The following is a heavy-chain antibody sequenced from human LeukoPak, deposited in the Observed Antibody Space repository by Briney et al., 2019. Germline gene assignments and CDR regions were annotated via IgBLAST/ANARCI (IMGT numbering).Heavy chain of an antibody. D-gene: IGHD2-2*02. Sequence: GGSLRLSCAASGFTFSSYSMNWVRQAPGKGLEWVSSISSSSSYIYYADSVKGRFTISRDNSKNTLYLQMNSLRAEDTAVYYCAKVPAKYCSSTSCYTNYLDYWGQGTLVTVSS. V-gene: IGHV3-21*04. CDR2: ISSSSSYI. CDR1: GFTFSSYS. J-gene: IGHJ4*02. CDR3: AKVPAKYCSSTSCYTNYLDY.